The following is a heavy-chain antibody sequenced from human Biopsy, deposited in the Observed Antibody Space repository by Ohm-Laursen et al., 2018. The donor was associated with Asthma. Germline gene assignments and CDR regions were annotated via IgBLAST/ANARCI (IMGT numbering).Heavy chain of an antibody. D-gene: IGHD3-9*01. J-gene: IGHJ3*02. CDR2: INAGNGNT. CDR3: ARTYYDFLTGQVNDALAM. Sequence: PSVKVSCKVSGYTFINYAIHWVRQAPGQRLEWMGWINAGNGNTKYSEKFQGRVTITRDTSASTAYMDLSSLRSEDTAVYYCARTYYDFLTGQVNDALAMWGQGTVVTVSS. CDR1: GYTFINYA. V-gene: IGHV1-3*01.